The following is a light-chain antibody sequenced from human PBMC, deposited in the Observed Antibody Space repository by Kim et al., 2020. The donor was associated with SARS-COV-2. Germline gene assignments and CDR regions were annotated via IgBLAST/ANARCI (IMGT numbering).Light chain of an antibody. V-gene: IGKV1-5*03. Sequence: SASVGDRVAITCRARENCGTWLAWYQQKPGRAPSLLSYLASTLEGGVRSRFSGTGSGTEFSLSMTSLQPDDVATYYCQDYSRFPYTFGQGTKLEI. CDR2: LAS. J-gene: IGKJ2*01. CDR3: QDYSRFPYT. CDR1: ENCGTW.